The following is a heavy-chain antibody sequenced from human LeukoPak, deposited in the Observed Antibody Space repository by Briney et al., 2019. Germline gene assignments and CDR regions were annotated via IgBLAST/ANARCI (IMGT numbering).Heavy chain of an antibody. V-gene: IGHV3-30*04. CDR3: AKGGYYDLDAFDI. D-gene: IGHD1-26*01. Sequence: PGGSLRLSCAASGFTFSSYAMHWVRQAPGMGLEWVAVISYDGSNKYYADSVKGRFTISRDNSKNTLYLQMNSLRAEDTALYYCAKGGYYDLDAFDIWGQGTMVTVSS. CDR1: GFTFSSYA. CDR2: ISYDGSNK. J-gene: IGHJ3*02.